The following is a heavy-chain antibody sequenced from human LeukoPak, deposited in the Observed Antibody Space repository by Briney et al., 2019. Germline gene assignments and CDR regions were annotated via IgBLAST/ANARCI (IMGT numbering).Heavy chain of an antibody. CDR1: GFTFSSYS. V-gene: IGHV3-21*01. Sequence: PGGSLRLSCAASGFTFSSYSMNWVRQAPGKGLEWVSSISSSSSYINYADSVKGRFTISRDNAKNSLYLQMNSLRAEDTAVYYCASGSGGTIDYWGQGTLVTVSS. D-gene: IGHD2-15*01. CDR3: ASGSGGTIDY. CDR2: ISSSSSYI. J-gene: IGHJ4*02.